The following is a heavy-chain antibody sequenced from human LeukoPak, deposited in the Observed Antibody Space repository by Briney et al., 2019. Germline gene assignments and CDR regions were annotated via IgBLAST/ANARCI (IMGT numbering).Heavy chain of an antibody. V-gene: IGHV3-23*01. CDR1: GFTVSTNY. CDR3: AKGSFGSGSYPFDY. J-gene: IGHJ4*02. CDR2: IVASGGTT. D-gene: IGHD1-26*01. Sequence: PGGSLRLSCVASGFTVSTNYMSWVRQAPGKGLEWVSAIVASGGTTYFADSVKGRFTISRDNSKNTLYLQMNSLRAEDMALYYCAKGSFGSGSYPFDYWGQGTLVTVSS.